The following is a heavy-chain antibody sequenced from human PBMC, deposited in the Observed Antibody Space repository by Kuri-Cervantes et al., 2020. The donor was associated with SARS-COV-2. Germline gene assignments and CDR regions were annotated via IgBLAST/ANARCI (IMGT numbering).Heavy chain of an antibody. J-gene: IGHJ6*02. CDR2: IYYSGST. Sequence: SETLSLTCTVSGGSISSYYWSWIRQPPGKGLEWIGYIYYSGSTNYNPSLKSRVTISVDTSKNQFSLKLSSVTAADTAVYYRARSKGSGWFGFDPSMDVWGQGTTVTVSS. CDR1: GGSISSYY. CDR3: ARSKGSGWFGFDPSMDV. V-gene: IGHV4-59*01. D-gene: IGHD6-19*01.